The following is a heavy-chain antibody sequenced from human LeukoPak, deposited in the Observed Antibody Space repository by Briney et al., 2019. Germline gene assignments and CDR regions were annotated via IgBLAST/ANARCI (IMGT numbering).Heavy chain of an antibody. J-gene: IGHJ4*02. Sequence: SVKVSCKASGYTFTGYYMHWVRQAPGQGLEWMGWINPNSGGTNYAQKFQGRVTMTRDTSISTAYMELSRLRSDDTAVYYCARGGDSSGWFPLYYFDYWGQGTLVTVSS. CDR3: ARGGDSSGWFPLYYFDY. CDR2: INPNSGGT. D-gene: IGHD6-19*01. V-gene: IGHV1-2*02. CDR1: GYTFTGYY.